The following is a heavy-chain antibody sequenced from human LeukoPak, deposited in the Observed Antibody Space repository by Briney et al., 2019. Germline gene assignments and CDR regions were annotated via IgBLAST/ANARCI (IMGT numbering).Heavy chain of an antibody. V-gene: IGHV3-48*04. CDR3: AELGITMIGGV. CDR1: GFTLSNAW. CDR2: ISSSGSTI. Sequence: GGSLRLSCAASGFTLSNAWMNWVRQAPGKGLEWVSYISSSGSTIYYADSVKGRFTISRDNAKNSLYLQMNSLRAEDTAVYYCAELGITMIGGVWGKGTTVTISS. D-gene: IGHD3-10*02. J-gene: IGHJ6*03.